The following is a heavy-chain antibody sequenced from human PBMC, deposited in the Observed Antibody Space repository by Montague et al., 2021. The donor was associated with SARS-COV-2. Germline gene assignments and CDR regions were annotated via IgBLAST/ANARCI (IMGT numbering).Heavy chain of an antibody. CDR2: VNYSGST. J-gene: IGHJ5*02. CDR3: VRRAHHGGSSGYATGFTWVDP. D-gene: IGHD5-12*01. Sequence: SETLSLTCTVSGHAIRTFIYYSHCRRQPPGKRLWWLGSVNYSGSTYYRPSLKSRLTISVDTSKNQFSLRLSSVTAADTAVYYCVRRAHHGGSSGYATGFTWVDPGGKGTQVIVSS. CDR1: GHAIRTFIYY. V-gene: IGHV4-39*01.